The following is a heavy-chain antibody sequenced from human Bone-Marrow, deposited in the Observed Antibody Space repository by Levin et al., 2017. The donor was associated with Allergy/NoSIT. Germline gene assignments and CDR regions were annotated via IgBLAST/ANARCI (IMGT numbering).Heavy chain of an antibody. J-gene: IGHJ4*02. V-gene: IGHV4-4*02. CDR3: ASTVEAKYSEILTGALDY. CDR2: IYHSGTT. Sequence: PSETLSLTCAVSGGSISSSNWWSWVRQSPGRGLEWIGEIYHSGTTSYNPSLSSRVIISIDKSKTQFSLQLRSVTAADTAVYYCASTVEAKYSEILTGALDYWGQGILVTFSS. CDR1: GGSISSSNW. D-gene: IGHD3-9*01.